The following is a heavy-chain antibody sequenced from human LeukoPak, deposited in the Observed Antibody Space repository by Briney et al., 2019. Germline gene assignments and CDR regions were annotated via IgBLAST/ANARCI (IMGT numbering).Heavy chain of an antibody. CDR3: ARARTDYGGNSARDAFDI. V-gene: IGHV4-39*07. CDR1: GGSISSSSYY. D-gene: IGHD4-23*01. CDR2: IYYSGST. J-gene: IGHJ3*02. Sequence: SSETLSLTCTVSGGSISSSSYYWGWIRQPPGKGLEWIGSIYYSGSTYYNPSLKSRVTISVDTSKNQFSLKLSSVTAADTAVYYCARARTDYGGNSARDAFDIWGQGTMVTVSS.